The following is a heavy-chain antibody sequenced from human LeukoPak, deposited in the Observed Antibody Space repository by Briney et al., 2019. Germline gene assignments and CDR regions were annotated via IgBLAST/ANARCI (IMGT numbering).Heavy chain of an antibody. CDR3: ARANLHFIY. J-gene: IGHJ4*02. V-gene: IGHV4-39*01. D-gene: IGHD3-3*02. CDR2: IYYSGST. Sequence: SETLSLTCTASGGSISSSSYYWGWIRQPPGKGLEWIGSIYYSGSTYYNPSLKSRVTISVDTSKNQFSLKLSSVTAADTAVYYCARANLHFIYWGQGTLVTVSS. CDR1: GGSISSSSYY.